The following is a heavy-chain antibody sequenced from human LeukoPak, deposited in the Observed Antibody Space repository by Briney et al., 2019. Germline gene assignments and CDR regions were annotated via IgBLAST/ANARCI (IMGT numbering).Heavy chain of an antibody. CDR3: AKGRGYCTGGSCYSDY. D-gene: IGHD2-15*01. CDR2: ISGSNGST. J-gene: IGHJ4*02. Sequence: GGSLRLSCAASGFTFSNYAMSWVRQAPGKGLEWVSTISGSNGSTYYADSVKGRFTISRDNSKNTLYLQMNSLRVEDTAIYYCAKGRGYCTGGSCYSDYWGQGTLVTVSS. CDR1: GFTFSNYA. V-gene: IGHV3-23*01.